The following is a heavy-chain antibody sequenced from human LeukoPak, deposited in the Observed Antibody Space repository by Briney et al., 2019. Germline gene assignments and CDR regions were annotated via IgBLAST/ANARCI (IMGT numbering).Heavy chain of an antibody. CDR2: ITSSGSTT. CDR1: GFTFSSFE. Sequence: GGSLRLSCAASGFTFSSFEMNWVRQAPGKGLEWVSYITSSGSTTHYADSVEGRFSISRDNAKNSLYLQMNSLRAEDTAVYYCARDQTPHYWGQGTLVTVSS. J-gene: IGHJ4*02. CDR3: ARDQTPHY. V-gene: IGHV3-48*03.